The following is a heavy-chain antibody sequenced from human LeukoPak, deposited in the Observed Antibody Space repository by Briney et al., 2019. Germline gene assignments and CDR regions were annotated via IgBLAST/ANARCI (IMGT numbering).Heavy chain of an antibody. CDR2: INHSGYT. V-gene: IGHV4-34*01. D-gene: IGHD3-22*01. J-gene: IGHJ4*02. CDR3: SRQVVGNDY. Sequence: SETLSLTCAVYGESTFSSYYWRWIRQTPGGALEWIGEINHSGYTNYNPSLKSRVTLSIDTSKNQFSLRLNSVTAADTAVYYCSRQVVGNDYWGQGTLVTVSS. CDR1: GESTFSSYY.